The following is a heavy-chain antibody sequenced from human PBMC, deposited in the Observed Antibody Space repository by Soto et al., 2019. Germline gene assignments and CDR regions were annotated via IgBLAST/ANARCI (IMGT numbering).Heavy chain of an antibody. Sequence: GGSLRLSCAASGFTFSSYWMHWVRQAPGKGLVWVSHIISDGSSTSYADSVKGRFTISRDNAKNTLYLQMNSLRAEDTAVYYCARGGHYDCWGGSRSHFDYWGQGTLVTVSS. CDR3: ARGGHYDCWGGSRSHFDY. J-gene: IGHJ4*02. CDR1: GFTFSSYW. V-gene: IGHV3-74*01. D-gene: IGHD3-3*01. CDR2: IISDGSST.